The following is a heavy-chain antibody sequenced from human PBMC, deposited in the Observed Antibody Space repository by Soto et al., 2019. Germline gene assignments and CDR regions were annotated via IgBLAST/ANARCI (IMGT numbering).Heavy chain of an antibody. CDR2: IIPIFGTA. CDR1: GGTFSSYA. Sequence: QVQLVQSGAEVKKPGSSVKVSCKASGGTFSSYAISWVRQAPGQGLEWMGGIIPIFGTANYAQKLQGRVTITADESTSTAYMELSSLRSEDTAVYYCARGLRDCTNGVCYANWFDPWGQGTLVTVSS. V-gene: IGHV1-69*01. CDR3: ARGLRDCTNGVCYANWFDP. D-gene: IGHD2-8*01. J-gene: IGHJ5*02.